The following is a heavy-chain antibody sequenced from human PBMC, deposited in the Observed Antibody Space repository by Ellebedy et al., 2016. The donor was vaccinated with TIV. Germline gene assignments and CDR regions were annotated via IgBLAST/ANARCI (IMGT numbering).Heavy chain of an antibody. CDR1: GGSISSSSYY. D-gene: IGHD3-10*01. Sequence: MPSETLSLTCTVSGGSISSSSYYWGWIRQPPGKGLEWIGSIYYSGSTYYNPSLKSRVTISVDTSKNQFSLKLSSVTAADTAVYYCANVRGYYYAIDAFDIWGQGTMVTVSS. V-gene: IGHV4-39*01. CDR3: ANVRGYYYAIDAFDI. J-gene: IGHJ3*02. CDR2: IYYSGST.